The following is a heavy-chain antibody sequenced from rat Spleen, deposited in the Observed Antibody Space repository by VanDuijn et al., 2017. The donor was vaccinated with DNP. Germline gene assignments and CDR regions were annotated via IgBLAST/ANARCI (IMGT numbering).Heavy chain of an antibody. CDR2: INEDSGTI. D-gene: IGHD4-1*01. J-gene: IGHJ2*01. CDR3: SREGLRASDY. Sequence: EVKLVESGGGLVQPGRSLKLSCAPSGFNFNDYWMGWVRQAPGKGLEWIGEINEDSGTINYTPSLKDKFTISRDNAQNTLYLQMSKLGSEDSAIYYCSREGLRASDYWGQGVLVTVSS. V-gene: IGHV4-2*01. CDR1: GFNFNDYW.